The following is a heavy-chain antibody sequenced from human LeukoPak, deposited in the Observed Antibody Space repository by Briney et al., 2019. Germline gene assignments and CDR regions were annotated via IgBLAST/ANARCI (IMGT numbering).Heavy chain of an antibody. J-gene: IGHJ4*02. CDR3: ARHGYDSSGYYGDY. V-gene: IGHV4-59*08. Sequence: SETLSLTCTVSGGSINSYYWSWIRQPPGKGLEWVGYIYYSGSTYYSPSLKSRVTVSVDTSKNQFSLKLSSVTAADTAVYYCARHGYDSSGYYGDYWGQGTLVTVSS. CDR2: IYYSGST. CDR1: GGSINSYY. D-gene: IGHD3-22*01.